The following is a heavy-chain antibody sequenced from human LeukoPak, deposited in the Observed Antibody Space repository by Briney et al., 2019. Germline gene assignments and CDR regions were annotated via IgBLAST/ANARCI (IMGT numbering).Heavy chain of an antibody. V-gene: IGHV4-59*11. D-gene: IGHD5-12*01. Sequence: SETLSLTCTVSGGSISSHYWSWIRQPPGKGLEWIGYIYYSGSTNYDPSLKSRVTISVDTSKNQFSLKLSSVTAADTAVYYCARGTITHSGGHYYYYYMDVWGKGTTVTVSS. J-gene: IGHJ6*03. CDR1: GGSISSHY. CDR3: ARGTITHSGGHYYYYYMDV. CDR2: IYYSGST.